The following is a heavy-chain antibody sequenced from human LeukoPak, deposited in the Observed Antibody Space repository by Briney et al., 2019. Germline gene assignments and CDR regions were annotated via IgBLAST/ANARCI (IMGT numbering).Heavy chain of an antibody. V-gene: IGHV3-33*05. CDR1: GFTFSNYD. D-gene: IGHD3-16*01. CDR2: ITYDGSNK. Sequence: GGSLILSCAVSGFTFSNYDMHWVRQAPGKGLEWVAVITYDGSNKFYADSVKGRFTISRDNSKNTLYLQMNSLRAEDTAVYYCVRGGAVFDYWGQGTLVTVSS. CDR3: VRGGAVFDY. J-gene: IGHJ4*02.